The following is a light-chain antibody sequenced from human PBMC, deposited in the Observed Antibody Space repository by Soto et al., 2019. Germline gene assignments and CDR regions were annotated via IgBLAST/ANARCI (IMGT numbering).Light chain of an antibody. Sequence: NFMLTQPLSVSDSPGMTVTISCTRSSGNIANNYVQWYQQRPGSAPTTLIFDDDQRPSGVPDRFSGFVDVSSNSAYLTISGLKSDDEADYFCQSYYAKSRYWVFGGGTKLTVL. V-gene: IGLV6-57*04. J-gene: IGLJ3*02. CDR2: DDD. CDR3: QSYYAKSRYWV. CDR1: SGNIANNY.